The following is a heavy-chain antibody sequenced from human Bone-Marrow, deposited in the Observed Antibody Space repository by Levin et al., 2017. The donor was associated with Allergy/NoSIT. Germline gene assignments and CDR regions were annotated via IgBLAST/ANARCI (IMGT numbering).Heavy chain of an antibody. V-gene: IGHV3-30*18. CDR2: ISYDGSNK. CDR1: GFTFSSYG. J-gene: IGHJ6*02. CDR3: AKGINPYYYGMDV. Sequence: GESLKISCAASGFTFSSYGMHWVRQAPGKGLEWVAVISYDGSNKYYADSVKGRFTISRDNSKNTLYLQMNSLRAEDTAVYYCAKGINPYYYGMDVWGQGTTVTVSS.